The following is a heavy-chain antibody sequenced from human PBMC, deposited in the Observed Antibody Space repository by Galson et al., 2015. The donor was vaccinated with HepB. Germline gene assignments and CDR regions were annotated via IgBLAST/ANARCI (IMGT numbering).Heavy chain of an antibody. V-gene: IGHV4-59*12. J-gene: IGHJ4*02. D-gene: IGHD2-2*01. CDR3: ARERVGGDFDH. Sequence: SETLSLTCTVSGGALSSYLWTWIRQPPGKGLEWVGYINSRGSTDYNPSLKSRVSISVDTSKKQFSLRLSSVTAADTAVYYCARERVGGDFDHGGQGTPVTVS. CDR2: INSRGST. CDR1: GGALSSYL.